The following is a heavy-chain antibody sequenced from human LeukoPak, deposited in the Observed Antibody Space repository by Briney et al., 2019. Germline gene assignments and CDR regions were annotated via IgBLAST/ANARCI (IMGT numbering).Heavy chain of an antibody. Sequence: TPETLSLTRTVSGGSISSGDYYWSWIRQPPGKGLEWIAYMYYSGSTYYNPSLKSRVTMSADTSKNQLSLKLSSVTAADTAVYYCARPYYYDSRIDPWGQGILVTVSS. CDR2: MYYSGST. CDR1: GGSISSGDYY. D-gene: IGHD3-22*01. J-gene: IGHJ5*02. V-gene: IGHV4-30-4*01. CDR3: ARPYYYDSRIDP.